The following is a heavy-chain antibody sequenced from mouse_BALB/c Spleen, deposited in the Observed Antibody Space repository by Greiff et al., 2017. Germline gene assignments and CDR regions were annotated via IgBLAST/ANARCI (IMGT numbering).Heavy chain of an antibody. CDR3: ARDGSTMTSYAMDY. Sequence: EVKVVESGGGLVKLGGSLKLSCAASGFTFSSYYMSWVRQTPEKRLELVAAINSNGGSTYYPDTVKGRFTISRDNAKNTLYLQMSSLKSEDTALYYCARDGSTMTSYAMDYWGQGTSVTVSS. D-gene: IGHD2-4*01. CDR1: GFTFSSYY. CDR2: INSNGGST. V-gene: IGHV5-6-2*01. J-gene: IGHJ4*01.